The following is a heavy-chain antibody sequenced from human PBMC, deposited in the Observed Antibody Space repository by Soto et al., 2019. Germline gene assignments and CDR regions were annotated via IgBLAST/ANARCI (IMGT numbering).Heavy chain of an antibody. CDR3: ASFTMVRGVTILPMDV. V-gene: IGHV5-10-1*01. CDR2: IDPSDSYT. CDR1: GYSFTSYW. J-gene: IGHJ6*02. D-gene: IGHD3-10*01. Sequence: LGESLKISRKGSGYSFTSYWISWVRQMPGKGLEWMGRIDPSDSYTNYSPSFQGHVTIPADKSISTAYLQWSSLKASDTAMYYCASFTMVRGVTILPMDVWGQGTTVTVSS.